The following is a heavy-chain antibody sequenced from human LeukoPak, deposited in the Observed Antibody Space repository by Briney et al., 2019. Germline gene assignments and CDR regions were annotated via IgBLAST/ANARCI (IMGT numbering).Heavy chain of an antibody. D-gene: IGHD4-17*01. CDR1: GYPFTGYY. V-gene: IGHV1-2*02. Sequence: ASVKVSCKASGYPFTGYYIHWVRQAPGQGLEWMGWINPNSGVTDYAQKFQDRVTVTRDTSINTAHMELTRLTSDDTAVYYCARADGASPSPPDFWGQGTLVTVSS. CDR2: INPNSGVT. CDR3: ARADGASPSPPDF. J-gene: IGHJ4*02.